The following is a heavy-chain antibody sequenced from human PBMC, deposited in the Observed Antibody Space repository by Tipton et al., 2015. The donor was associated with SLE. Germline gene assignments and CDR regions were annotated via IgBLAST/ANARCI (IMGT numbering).Heavy chain of an antibody. Sequence: TLSLTCTVSGGSISSYYWSWIRQPPGKGLEWIGYIYYSGSTTYNPSLKSRVTISVGTSKNQFSLKLSSVTAADTAVYYCARGYYYGMDVWGQGPTVTVSS. V-gene: IGHV4-59*01. CDR2: IYYSGST. CDR3: ARGYYYGMDV. J-gene: IGHJ6*02. CDR1: GGSISSYY.